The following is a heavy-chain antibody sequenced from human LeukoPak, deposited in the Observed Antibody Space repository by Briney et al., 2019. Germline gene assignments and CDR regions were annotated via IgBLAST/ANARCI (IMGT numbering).Heavy chain of an antibody. Sequence: GGSLRLSCAASGFTFSSYWMSWVRQAPGKGLEWVANIKQDGSEKYCVDSVKGRFTISRDNAKNSLYLQMNSLRAEDTAVYYCARENNSPGYYYGMDVWGQGTTVTVSS. CDR3: ARENNSPGYYYGMDV. D-gene: IGHD2-2*01. CDR1: GFTFSSYW. J-gene: IGHJ6*02. V-gene: IGHV3-7*01. CDR2: IKQDGSEK.